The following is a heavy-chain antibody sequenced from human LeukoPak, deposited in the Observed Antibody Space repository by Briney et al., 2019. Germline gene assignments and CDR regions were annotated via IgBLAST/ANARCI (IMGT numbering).Heavy chain of an antibody. D-gene: IGHD4-17*01. CDR2: IYYSGST. V-gene: IGHV4-39*07. CDR3: ARDFSDDYGDYVSAFDI. Sequence: SETLSLTCTVSGGSISSSSYYWGWIRQPPGKGLEWIGSIYYSGSTNYNPSLKSRVTISVDTSKNQFSLKLSSVTAADTAVYYCARDFSDDYGDYVSAFDIWGQGTMVTVSS. CDR1: GGSISSSSYY. J-gene: IGHJ3*02.